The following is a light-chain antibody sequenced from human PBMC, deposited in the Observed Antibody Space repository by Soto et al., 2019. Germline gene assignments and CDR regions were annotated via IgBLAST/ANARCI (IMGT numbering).Light chain of an antibody. CDR3: QQYGSSPLT. Sequence: EIVLTQSRATLYLSPGERAILSCGASQSVSSSYLAWYQQKPALAPRLLNYDASSRATGIPDRFSGSGSGTDFTLTISRLEPEDFAVYYCQQYGSSPLTFGQGTKVEIK. CDR1: QSVSSSY. CDR2: DAS. V-gene: IGKV3D-20*01. J-gene: IGKJ1*01.